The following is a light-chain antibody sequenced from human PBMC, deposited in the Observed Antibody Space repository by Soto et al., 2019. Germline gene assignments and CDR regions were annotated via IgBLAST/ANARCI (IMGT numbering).Light chain of an antibody. J-gene: IGKJ5*01. V-gene: IGKV3-11*01. CDR3: QQYYDWPIT. Sequence: EIVWTQSPATLSLSPGERATLSFRASQSVSSYLAWYQQKPGQAPRLLIYDASNRATGIPARFSGSGSGTDFTLTISSLQSEDFAVYYCQQYYDWPITFGQGTRLETK. CDR2: DAS. CDR1: QSVSSY.